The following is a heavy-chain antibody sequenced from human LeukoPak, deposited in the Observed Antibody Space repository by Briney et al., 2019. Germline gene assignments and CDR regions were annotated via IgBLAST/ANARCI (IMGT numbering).Heavy chain of an antibody. CDR1: GGSISSSSYY. CDR2: IYYSGST. Sequence: SETLSLTCTVSGGSISSSSYYWGWIRQPPGTGLEWIGSIYYSGSTYYNPSLKSRVTISVDTSKNQFSLKLSSVTAADTAVYYCARVGITIFGRELGYYYYYMDVWGKGTTVTVSS. V-gene: IGHV4-39*01. J-gene: IGHJ6*03. D-gene: IGHD3-3*01. CDR3: ARVGITIFGRELGYYYYYMDV.